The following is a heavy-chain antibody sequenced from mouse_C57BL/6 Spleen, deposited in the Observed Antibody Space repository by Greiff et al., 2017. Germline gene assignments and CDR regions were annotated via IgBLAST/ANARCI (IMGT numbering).Heavy chain of an antibody. CDR2: IDPSDSET. V-gene: IGHV1-52*01. J-gene: IGHJ1*03. CDR3: ARWYYGSNWYFDV. CDR1: GYTFTSYW. Sequence: VQLQQPGAELVRPGSSVKLSCKASGYTFTSYWMHWVKQRPIQGLEWIGNIDPSDSETHYNQKFKDKATLTVDKSSSTAYMQLSSLTSEDSAVYYCARWYYGSNWYFDVWGTGTTVTVSS. D-gene: IGHD1-1*01.